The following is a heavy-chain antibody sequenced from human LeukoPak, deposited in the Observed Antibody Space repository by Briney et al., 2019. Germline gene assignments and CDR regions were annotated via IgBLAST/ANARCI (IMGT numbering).Heavy chain of an antibody. CDR2: IYYSGST. CDR3: ARVNVEQLVPDY. D-gene: IGHD6-6*01. J-gene: IGHJ4*02. V-gene: IGHV4-59*01. Sequence: SETLSLTCTVSGGSISSYYWNWIRQPPGKGLEWIGYIYYSGSTNYNPSLKSRVTISVDTSKNQFSLKLSSVTVADTAVYYCARVNVEQLVPDYWGQGTLVTVSS. CDR1: GGSISSYY.